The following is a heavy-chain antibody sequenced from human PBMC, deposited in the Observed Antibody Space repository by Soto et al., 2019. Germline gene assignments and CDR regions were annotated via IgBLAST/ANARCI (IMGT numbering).Heavy chain of an antibody. CDR3: ARDLRNPSVGGLDP. CDR1: GFNFDNFV. V-gene: IGHV3-30-3*01. CDR2: IAYDGSNT. D-gene: IGHD1-1*01. J-gene: IGHJ5*02. Sequence: QVQLVESGGGVVQPGRSLRLSCVASGFNFDNFVMHWVRQAPGKGLEWVAVIAYDGSNTYYADSVKGRFSISRDSFKKTLFLEMASLRPDDTAVYYCARDLRNPSVGGLDPWGKGTLVSVSS.